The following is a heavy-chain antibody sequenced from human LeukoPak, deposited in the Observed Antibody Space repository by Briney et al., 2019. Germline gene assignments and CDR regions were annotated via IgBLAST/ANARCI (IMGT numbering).Heavy chain of an antibody. D-gene: IGHD1-1*01. Sequence: KPSETLSLTCSVSGDFITNRYWSWVRQSAGKGLEWIGRISTRGNTNYNPSLKSRVTMSVDTSNKHFPLKLTSVTAADTAVYYCVRNWDYWGQGTLVTVSS. CDR2: ISTRGNT. CDR3: VRNWDY. J-gene: IGHJ4*02. CDR1: GDFITNRY. V-gene: IGHV4-4*07.